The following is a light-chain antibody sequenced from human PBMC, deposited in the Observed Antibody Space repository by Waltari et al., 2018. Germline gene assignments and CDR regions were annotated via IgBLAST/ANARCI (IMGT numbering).Light chain of an antibody. CDR2: GAS. CDR1: QSVSTN. J-gene: IGKJ1*01. Sequence: EVVMTQSPATLSVSPGERATLSCRASQSVSTNLAWYQHKHGQAPRLLIYGASTRATGIPARFSGSGSGTEFTLTITSLQSEDFAAYYCQQYNSWPPWTFGQGTTVEIK. V-gene: IGKV3-15*01. CDR3: QQYNSWPPWT.